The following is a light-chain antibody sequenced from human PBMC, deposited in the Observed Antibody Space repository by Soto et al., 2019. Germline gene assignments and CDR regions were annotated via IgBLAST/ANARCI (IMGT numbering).Light chain of an antibody. CDR1: SSDVGGYHY. J-gene: IGLJ2*01. CDR3: CSYAGSYTLV. CDR2: DVN. V-gene: IGLV2-11*01. Sequence: QSALTQPRSVSGSPGQSVTLSCTGTSSDVGGYHYVSWYQHHPGKAPKIIIYDVNKRPSGVRDRFSGSKSGNTASLTISGLQTEDEADYYCCSYAGSYTLVLGGGTKRTVL.